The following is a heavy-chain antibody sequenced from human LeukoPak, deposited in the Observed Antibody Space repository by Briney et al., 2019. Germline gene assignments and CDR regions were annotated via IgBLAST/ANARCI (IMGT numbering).Heavy chain of an antibody. Sequence: ASVKVSCKASGYTFTIYGISWVRQAPGQGLERMGWISAYNGNTNYAQKLQGRVTMTTDTSTSTAYMELRSLRSDDTAVYYCARERLDDYGDYVDYWGQGTLVTVSS. CDR1: GYTFTIYG. V-gene: IGHV1-18*01. J-gene: IGHJ4*02. CDR2: ISAYNGNT. CDR3: ARERLDDYGDYVDY. D-gene: IGHD4-17*01.